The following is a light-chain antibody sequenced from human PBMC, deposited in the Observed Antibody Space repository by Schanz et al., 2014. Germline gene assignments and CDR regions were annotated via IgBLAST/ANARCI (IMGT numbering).Light chain of an antibody. V-gene: IGKV3-20*01. Sequence: EIVLTQSPGTLSLSPGERATLSCRASQSVASDYLAWYQQKPGLAPRLLIYGASSRATGIPDRFSGSGSGTDFTLTITRLEPEDFAVYFCQQYGSSPLFTFGPGTKVDF. CDR2: GAS. CDR3: QQYGSSPLFT. CDR1: QSVASDY. J-gene: IGKJ3*01.